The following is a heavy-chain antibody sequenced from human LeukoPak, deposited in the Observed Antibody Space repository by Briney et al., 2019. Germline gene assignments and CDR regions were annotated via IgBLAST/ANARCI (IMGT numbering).Heavy chain of an antibody. CDR2: FSGSDENT. V-gene: IGHV3-23*01. CDR3: TGSGDSSGHYYYYYMNV. Sequence: GGSLRLSCAASGFTFSNSVVSWVRQAPGKGLEWVSSFSGSDENTHHADSVKGRFTISRDNSKNTLYLQMNSLRAEDTAEYYCTGSGDSSGHYYYYYMNVWGKGTTVTVSS. D-gene: IGHD3-22*01. J-gene: IGHJ6*03. CDR1: GFTFSNSV.